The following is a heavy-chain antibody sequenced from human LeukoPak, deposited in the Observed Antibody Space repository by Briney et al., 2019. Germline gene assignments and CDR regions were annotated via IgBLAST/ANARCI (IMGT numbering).Heavy chain of an antibody. CDR1: GGSISSYY. CDR2: IYYSGST. CDR3: ARYVVVTAYFDY. Sequence: AETLSLTCTVSGGSISSYYWSWIRQPPGKGLEWIGYIYYSGSTNYNPSLKSRITISVDTSKNQFSLKLSSVTAADTAVYYCARYVVVTAYFDYWGQGTLVTVSS. V-gene: IGHV4-59*01. J-gene: IGHJ4*02. D-gene: IGHD2-21*02.